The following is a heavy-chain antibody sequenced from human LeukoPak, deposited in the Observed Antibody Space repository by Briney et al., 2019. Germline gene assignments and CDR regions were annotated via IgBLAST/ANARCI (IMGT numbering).Heavy chain of an antibody. D-gene: IGHD3-22*01. J-gene: IGHJ4*02. V-gene: IGHV3-23*01. CDR3: AKGGSSYSEMDY. CDR1: GLTFSNYA. CDR2: LSASGGLT. Sequence: GGSLRLSCAASGLTFSNYALSWVRQAPGKGLEWVSGLSASGGLTYYADSVKGRFTISRDNSKNTLYLQMNSLRADDTAVYYCAKGGSSYSEMDYWGQGTLVTVSS.